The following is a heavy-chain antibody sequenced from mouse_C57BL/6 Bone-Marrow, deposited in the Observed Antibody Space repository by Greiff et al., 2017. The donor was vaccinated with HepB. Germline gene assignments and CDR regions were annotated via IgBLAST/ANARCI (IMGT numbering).Heavy chain of an antibody. J-gene: IGHJ3*01. CDR1: GYTFTSYW. Sequence: VQLQQSGAELAKPGASVKLSCKASGYTFTSYWMHWVKQRPGQGLEWIGYINPSSGYTKYNQKVKDKATLTADKSSSTAYMQLSSLTYEDSAVYYCASGYYGSSYEFAYWGQGTLVTVSA. V-gene: IGHV1-7*01. D-gene: IGHD1-1*01. CDR2: INPSSGYT. CDR3: ASGYYGSSYEFAY.